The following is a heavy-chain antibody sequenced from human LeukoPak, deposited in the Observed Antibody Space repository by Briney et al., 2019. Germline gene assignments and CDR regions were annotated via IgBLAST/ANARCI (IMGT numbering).Heavy chain of an antibody. V-gene: IGHV3-23*01. CDR3: AKDPYSDYGSGRPPFMDA. CDR2: LSDSGRDT. D-gene: IGHD3-10*01. J-gene: IGHJ6*02. CDR1: GFTFSSYA. Sequence: PGGSLRLSCAASGFTFSSYAMSCVRPPPGQGLEWVSSLSDSGRDTHSAHSVKGRFTISRDNSKSTLYLQMNSLRAEDMAVYYCAKDPYSDYGSGRPPFMDAWGQGTTVAISS.